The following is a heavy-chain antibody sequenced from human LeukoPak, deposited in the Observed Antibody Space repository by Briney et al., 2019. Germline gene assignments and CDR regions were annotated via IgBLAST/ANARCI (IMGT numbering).Heavy chain of an antibody. CDR2: ISYDGSIN. Sequence: GGSLRLSCTASGFPFNSYAVHWVRQAPGKGQEWVAVISYDGSINFHAASVKGRFTISRDNSKNTLYLQMNSLRAEDTGLYFCARDRRYCSGGSCYFDYFFDYWGQGTLVTVSS. J-gene: IGHJ4*02. CDR3: ARDRRYCSGGSCYFDYFFDY. D-gene: IGHD2-15*01. V-gene: IGHV3-30-3*01. CDR1: GFPFNSYA.